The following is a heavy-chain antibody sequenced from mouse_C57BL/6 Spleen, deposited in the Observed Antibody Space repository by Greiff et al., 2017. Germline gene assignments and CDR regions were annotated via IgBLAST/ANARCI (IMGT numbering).Heavy chain of an antibody. Sequence: VQLQQSGPELVKPGASVKISCKASGYSFTGYYMNWVKQSPEKSLEWIGEINPSTGGTTYNQKFKAKATLTVDKSSSTAYMQLKSLTSEDSAVYYCARGDDYPWFAYWGQGTLVTVSA. CDR3: ARGDDYPWFAY. V-gene: IGHV1-42*01. D-gene: IGHD2-4*01. J-gene: IGHJ3*01. CDR2: INPSTGGT. CDR1: GYSFTGYY.